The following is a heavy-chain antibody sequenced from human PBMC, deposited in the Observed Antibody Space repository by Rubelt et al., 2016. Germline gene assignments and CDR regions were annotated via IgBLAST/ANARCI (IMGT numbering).Heavy chain of an antibody. Sequence: QVQLVQSGAEVKKPGASVKVSCKASGYTFTTYGISWVRQAPGQGLEWMGWISTYNGNTNYAQKVQGRVTMTTDTSTSTAYMELRSRRSDDTAVYYCAITRPDYGGHSWAKGNDHWGQGTLVTVSS. CDR2: ISTYNGNT. D-gene: IGHD4-23*01. CDR1: GYTFTTYG. CDR3: AITRPDYGGHSWAKGNDH. V-gene: IGHV1-18*01. J-gene: IGHJ4*02.